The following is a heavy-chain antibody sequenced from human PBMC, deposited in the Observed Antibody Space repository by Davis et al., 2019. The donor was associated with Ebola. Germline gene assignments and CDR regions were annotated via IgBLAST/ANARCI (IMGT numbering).Heavy chain of an antibody. CDR2: IYYSGST. Sequence: SETLSLTCTVSGGSISSYYWSWIRQPPGKGLEWIGYIYYSGSTYYNPSLKSRVTISVDTSKNQFSLKLSSVTAADTAVYYCARAGQQLVPWSSSGWFVMDYWGQGTLVTVSS. J-gene: IGHJ4*02. CDR1: GGSISSYY. D-gene: IGHD6-13*01. CDR3: ARAGQQLVPWSSSGWFVMDY. V-gene: IGHV4-59*08.